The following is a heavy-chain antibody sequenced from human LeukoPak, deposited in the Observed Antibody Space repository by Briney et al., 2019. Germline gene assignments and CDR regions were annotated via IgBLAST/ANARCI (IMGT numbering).Heavy chain of an antibody. CDR3: AKDGAYYLGEVYFDY. D-gene: IGHD3-22*01. CDR2: ISGGGSST. J-gene: IGHJ4*02. CDR1: GFTFTSYS. Sequence: GGSLRLSCAASGFTFTSYSMNWVRQAPGKGLEWVSTISGGGSSTYYADSVKGRFTISRDNSKNTLHLQMDSLRAEDTAVYYCAKDGAYYLGEVYFDYWGQGTLVTVSS. V-gene: IGHV3-23*01.